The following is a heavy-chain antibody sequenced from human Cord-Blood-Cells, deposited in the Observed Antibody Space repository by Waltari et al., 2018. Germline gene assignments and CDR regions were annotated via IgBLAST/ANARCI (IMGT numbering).Heavy chain of an antibody. CDR3: ARMNRYCSSTSCYEIDY. J-gene: IGHJ4*02. V-gene: IGHV4-34*01. CDR1: GGSFSGYY. Sequence: QVQLQQWGAGLLKPSETLSLTCAVYGGSFSGYYWSWIRQPPGKGLEWIGEINHSGSTNYNPSLKSRVTRSVDTSKNQFSLKLSSVTAADTAVYYCARMNRYCSSTSCYEIDYWGQGTLVTVSS. D-gene: IGHD2-2*01. CDR2: INHSGST.